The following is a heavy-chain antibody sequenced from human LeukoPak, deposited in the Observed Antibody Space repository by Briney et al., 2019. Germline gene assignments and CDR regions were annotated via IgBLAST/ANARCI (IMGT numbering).Heavy chain of an antibody. CDR1: GFTFSNFA. V-gene: IGHV3-23*01. Sequence: GGSLRLSCAASGFTFSNFAMSWVRQAPGKGLECVSLISANGGATYYADSVKGRFTISRDNTKKSLYLQMNSLRAEDTAVYYCARDFSGYDYNFDYWGQGTLVTVSS. CDR2: ISANGGAT. CDR3: ARDFSGYDYNFDY. J-gene: IGHJ4*02. D-gene: IGHD5-12*01.